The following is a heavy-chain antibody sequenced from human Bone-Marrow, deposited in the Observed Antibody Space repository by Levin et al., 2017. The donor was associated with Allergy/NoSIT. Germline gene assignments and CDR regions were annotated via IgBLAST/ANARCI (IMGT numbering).Heavy chain of an antibody. D-gene: IGHD1-1*01. CDR3: ARGSRSSTWYNFEY. J-gene: IGHJ4*02. V-gene: IGHV1-69*13. CDR2: IIPFFVTA. CDR1: GGTLSGHA. Sequence: EASVKVSCKTSGGTLSGHALIWVRQAPGQGLEWMGGIIPFFVTANYAQTFRGRVTITLDESTNTAYLDLSSLRSEDTAVYYCARGSRSSTWYNFEYWGQGTLVTVSS.